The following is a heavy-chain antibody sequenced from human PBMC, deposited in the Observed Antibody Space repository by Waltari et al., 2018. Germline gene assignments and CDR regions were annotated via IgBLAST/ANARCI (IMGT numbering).Heavy chain of an antibody. D-gene: IGHD3-10*01. J-gene: IGHJ4*02. CDR1: GGSISSGSYY. CDR2: IYTSGIT. Sequence: QVQLQESGPGLVKPSQTLSLTCTVSGGSISSGSYYWSWIRQPAGKGLEWIGRIYTSGITNYNPSLKSRVTRSVDTSKNQFSLKLSSVTAADTAVYYCARAKGFGELSLGNFDYWGQGTLVTVSS. CDR3: ARAKGFGELSLGNFDY. V-gene: IGHV4-61*02.